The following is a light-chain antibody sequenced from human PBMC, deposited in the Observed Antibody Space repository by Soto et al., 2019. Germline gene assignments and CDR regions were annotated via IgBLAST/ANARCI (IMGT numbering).Light chain of an antibody. J-gene: IGLJ3*02. V-gene: IGLV2-8*01. Sequence: QSVLTQPPSASGSPGQSVTISCTGTSSDVGGYVSWYQQHPDKAPKLMIYEVTKRPSGVPDRFSGSKSGNTASLTVSGLQAADEADYYFSSYAGTWVFGGGTKLTVL. CDR3: SSYAGTWV. CDR1: SSDVGGY. CDR2: EVT.